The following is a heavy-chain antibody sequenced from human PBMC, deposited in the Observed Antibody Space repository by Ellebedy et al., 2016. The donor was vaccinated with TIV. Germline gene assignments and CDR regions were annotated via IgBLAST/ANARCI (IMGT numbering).Heavy chain of an antibody. Sequence: PGGSLRLSCAASGFTLSGHAMHWFRQAPGKGLEWVALIWFDGNNKSYADSVKGRFTVSRDNSKNTLFLQMNSLRAEDTALYYCARQTSSARGDYGSLRTPPALYYNYAMDVWGQGTTVTVSS. V-gene: IGHV3-33*01. CDR3: ARQTSSARGDYGSLRTPPALYYNYAMDV. D-gene: IGHD3-10*01. J-gene: IGHJ6*02. CDR2: IWFDGNNK. CDR1: GFTLSGHA.